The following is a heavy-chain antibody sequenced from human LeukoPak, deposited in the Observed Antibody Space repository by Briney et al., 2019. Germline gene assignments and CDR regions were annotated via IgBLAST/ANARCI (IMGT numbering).Heavy chain of an antibody. V-gene: IGHV1-69*13. CDR2: IIPIFGTA. D-gene: IGHD2-15*01. Sequence: SVKVSCKASGGTFSSYAISWVRQAPGQGLEWMGGIIPIFGTANYAQKFQGRVTITADESTSTAYMELSSLRSEDTAVYYCARDKAKYCSGGSCYSPEELWFDPWGQGTLVTVSS. J-gene: IGHJ5*02. CDR3: ARDKAKYCSGGSCYSPEELWFDP. CDR1: GGTFSSYA.